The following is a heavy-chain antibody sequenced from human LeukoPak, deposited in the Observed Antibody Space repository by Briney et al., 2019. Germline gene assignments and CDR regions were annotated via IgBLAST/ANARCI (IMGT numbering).Heavy chain of an antibody. CDR3: AKEMGILGGPFDY. V-gene: IGHV3-23*01. CDR1: GFTFSSYA. J-gene: IGHJ4*02. CDR2: ISGSGGST. Sequence: PGGSLRLSCAASGFTFSSYAMSWVRQAPGKGLEWVSAISGSGGSTYYADSVKGQFTISRDNSKNTLYPQMNSLRAEDTAVYYCAKEMGILGGPFDYWGQGTLVTVSS. D-gene: IGHD3-10*01.